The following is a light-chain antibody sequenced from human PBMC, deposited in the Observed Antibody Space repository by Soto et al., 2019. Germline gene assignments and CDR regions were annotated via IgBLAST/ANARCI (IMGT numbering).Light chain of an antibody. CDR1: QSVNVW. J-gene: IGKJ1*01. CDR2: QAS. Sequence: DVQMTQSPSTLSASVGDRVTITCRASQSVNVWLAWYQQKPGRAPRLLIAQASNLETGVPSTFSGSGSGTQFTLTISSLQPEDFATYYCQQYNTYSRTFGQGTKVEIK. CDR3: QQYNTYSRT. V-gene: IGKV1-5*03.